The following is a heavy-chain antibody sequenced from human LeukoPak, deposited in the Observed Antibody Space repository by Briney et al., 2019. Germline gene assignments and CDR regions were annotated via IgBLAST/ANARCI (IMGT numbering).Heavy chain of an antibody. CDR1: GVTFSRYW. D-gene: IGHD5-12*01. Sequence: GGSLRLSCAAAGVTFSRYWMSWVRQAPGKGREWVANIKQDGSGKYYADSVKGRFTISRDNSKNTLYLQMNSLRAEDTAVYYCAKAFGGYDYFDYWGQGTLVTVSS. CDR3: AKAFGGYDYFDY. CDR2: IKQDGSGK. J-gene: IGHJ4*02. V-gene: IGHV3-7*01.